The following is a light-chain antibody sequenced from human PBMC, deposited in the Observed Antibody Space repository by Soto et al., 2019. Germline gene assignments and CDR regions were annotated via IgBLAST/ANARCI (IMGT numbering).Light chain of an antibody. CDR2: DAS. CDR1: QSVSSY. CDR3: QQYGSSGT. V-gene: IGKV3-11*01. J-gene: IGKJ1*01. Sequence: EIVLTQSPATLSLSPGERATLSCRASQSVSSYLAWYQQKPGQAPRLLIYDASNRATGIPARFSGSASGTDFTLTINRLEPEDFAVYYCQQYGSSGTFGQGTKVDIK.